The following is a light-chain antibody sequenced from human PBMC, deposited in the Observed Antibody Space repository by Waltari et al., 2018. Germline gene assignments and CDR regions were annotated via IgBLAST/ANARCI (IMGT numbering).Light chain of an antibody. Sequence: DIQMTQSPSSLSASVGDRVTITCRASQDIINSLAWFQQKPGKAPKLLISSVFTLQSVVPSRFSGGGSGTEFTLTISSLQPEDFATYYCQKHNSAPWTFGQGTKVEVK. V-gene: IGKV1-27*01. CDR2: SVF. CDR3: QKHNSAPWT. J-gene: IGKJ1*01. CDR1: QDIINS.